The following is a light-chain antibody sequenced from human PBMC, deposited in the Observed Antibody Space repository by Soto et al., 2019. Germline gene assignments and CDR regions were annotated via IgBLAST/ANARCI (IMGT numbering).Light chain of an antibody. J-gene: IGKJ5*01. CDR1: QSVNSR. CDR2: GAS. CDR3: HQRNK. V-gene: IGKV3-11*01. Sequence: EIVLTQSPGTLALSPGERATLSCRASQSVNSRLAWYQHKPGQAPRLLISGASNRASGIPARFSAWGSGTDFTLTISRVDPADFGVYFCHQRNKFGQGTRLEIK.